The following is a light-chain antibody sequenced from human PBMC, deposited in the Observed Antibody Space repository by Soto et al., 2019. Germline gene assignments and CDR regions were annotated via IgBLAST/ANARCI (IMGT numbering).Light chain of an antibody. CDR1: QSMMSPF. CDR3: DSDEWT. CDR2: GAS. V-gene: IGKV3-20*01. J-gene: IGKJ1*01. Sequence: EIVLTQSPATLSLSPGERATLSRRPSQSMMSPFLAWYQQKRGQAPRLFIHGASSSATGIPDRFSGSGSETHFTLTISRLAPHGFAVDYCDSDEWTFGQGTKVE.